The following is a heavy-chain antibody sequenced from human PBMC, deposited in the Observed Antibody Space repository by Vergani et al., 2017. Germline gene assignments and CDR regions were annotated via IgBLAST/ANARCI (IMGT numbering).Heavy chain of an antibody. D-gene: IGHD3-22*01. CDR3: ARDTFYYDNSGYYHDAFDI. Sequence: QVQLQESGPGLVKPSETLSLTCTVSGGSISSYYWSWIRQPPGKGLEWIGYIYYSGSTNYNPSLKSRVTISVDTSKNQFSLKLSSVTAADTAVYYCARDTFYYDNSGYYHDAFDIWGQGTMVTVSS. V-gene: IGHV4-59*12. CDR1: GGSISSYY. J-gene: IGHJ3*02. CDR2: IYYSGST.